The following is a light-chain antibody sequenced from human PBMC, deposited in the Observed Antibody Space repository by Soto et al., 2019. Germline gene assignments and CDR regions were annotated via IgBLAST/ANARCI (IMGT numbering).Light chain of an antibody. CDR2: LNSDGRH. CDR1: SGHSTYA. J-gene: IGLJ2*01. Sequence: QLVLTQSPSASASLGASVKLTCTLNSGHSTYAIAWHQQQPEKGPRYLMKLNSDGRHSKGDGIPDRFSGSSSGAERYLTISSLQSEDEADYYCQTWGTGIQVFGGGTKLTVL. CDR3: QTWGTGIQV. V-gene: IGLV4-69*01.